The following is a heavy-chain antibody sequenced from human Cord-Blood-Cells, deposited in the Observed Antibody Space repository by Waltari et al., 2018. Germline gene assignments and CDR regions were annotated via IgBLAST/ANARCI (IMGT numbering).Heavy chain of an antibody. V-gene: IGHV4-34*01. CDR1: GGSFSGYY. CDR3: ARGRRIAGAGNFDY. Sequence: QVQLQQWGAGLLKPSETLSLTCAVYGGSFSGYYWSWIRQPPGKGLEWIGEINHSGSTNYNPSLKSRVTISVDTSKNQFSLKLSSVTAADTAVYYCARGRRIAGAGNFDYWGQGTLVTVSS. D-gene: IGHD6-19*01. J-gene: IGHJ4*02. CDR2: INHSGST.